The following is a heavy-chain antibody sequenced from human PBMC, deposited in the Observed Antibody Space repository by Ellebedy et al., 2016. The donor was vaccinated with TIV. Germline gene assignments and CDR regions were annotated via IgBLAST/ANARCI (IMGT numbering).Heavy chain of an antibody. CDR3: ARQGPYDFDLDY. CDR1: GDSINGYY. CDR2: IYYIGTT. D-gene: IGHD3-3*01. J-gene: IGHJ4*02. Sequence: MPSETLSLTCTVSGDSINGYYWSWIRQPPGKGLEYIGQIYYIGTTNYNPSLKSRVTISVDTSKNQVSLKLRSLTAADTAVYFCARQGPYDFDLDYWGQGILVTVSS. V-gene: IGHV4-59*08.